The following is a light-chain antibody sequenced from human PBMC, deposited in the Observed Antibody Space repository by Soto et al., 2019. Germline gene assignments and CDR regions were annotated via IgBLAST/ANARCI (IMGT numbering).Light chain of an antibody. CDR1: QSVSSS. V-gene: IGKV3-15*01. Sequence: EIVVTQSPATLSVSPGERVTLSCRASQSVSSSLAWYQQRPGQAPRLLIYDTSTRAAGISARFSGSGSGTEFNLTISRLQSEDFAVYYRQQYIDWPPGTFGQGTAVEIK. J-gene: IGKJ1*01. CDR3: QQYIDWPPGT. CDR2: DTS.